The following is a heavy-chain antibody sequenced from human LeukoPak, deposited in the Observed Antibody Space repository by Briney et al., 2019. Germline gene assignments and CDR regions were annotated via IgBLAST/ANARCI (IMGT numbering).Heavy chain of an antibody. J-gene: IGHJ4*02. V-gene: IGHV4-59*08. D-gene: IGHD6-13*01. CDR2: IFYSGNT. Sequence: SDTLSLTCTVSGGSITHYYWSWIRQPPGKGLEWIGYIFYSGNTNYNPSLKSRVTISVDTSKNQFSLKLSSVTAADTAVYYCARHWETSSWYVDYWGQGTLVTVSS. CDR1: GGSITHYY. CDR3: ARHWETSSWYVDY.